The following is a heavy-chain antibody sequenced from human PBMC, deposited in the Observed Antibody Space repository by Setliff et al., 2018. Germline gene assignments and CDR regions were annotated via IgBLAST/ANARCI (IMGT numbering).Heavy chain of an antibody. D-gene: IGHD3-16*02. V-gene: IGHV3-30*04. Sequence: GGSLRLSCAASGFSFSTYAMHWVRQAPGKGLEWVAVISYDGSKKYYADSVKGRFTISRDNSRNTLYLQMNSLGSDDTAVYYCVIFWGSYRYWDHELDYGGQGTLVTVSA. CDR1: GFSFSTYA. CDR3: VIFWGSYRYWDHELDY. CDR2: ISYDGSKK. J-gene: IGHJ4*02.